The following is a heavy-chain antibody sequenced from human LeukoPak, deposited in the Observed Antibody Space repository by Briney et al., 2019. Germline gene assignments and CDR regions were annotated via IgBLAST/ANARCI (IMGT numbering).Heavy chain of an antibody. CDR3: ARDKSYGDSEDY. V-gene: IGHV3-7*05. CDR1: GFTLSTYW. D-gene: IGHD4-17*01. CDR2: INQDGSEK. Sequence: GSLRLSCAASGFTLSTYWMSWVPQAPGKGLEWVANINQDGSEKYYVDSVKGRFAVSRDNAKNSLYLQMNSLRAEDTAVYYSARDKSYGDSEDYWGQGTLVTVSS. J-gene: IGHJ4*02.